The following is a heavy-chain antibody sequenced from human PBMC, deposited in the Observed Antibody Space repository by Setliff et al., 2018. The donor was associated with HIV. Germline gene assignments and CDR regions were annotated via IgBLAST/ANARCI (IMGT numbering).Heavy chain of an antibody. V-gene: IGHV4-4*02. D-gene: IGHD3-3*01. Sequence: PSETLSLTCTVSGGSISSSNWWSWVRQPPGKGLEWIGEIYHSGSTNYDPSLKSRVTISVDTSKNQFSLKLSSVTAADTAVYYCARQSDFWSGYYDGAFDIWGQGTMVTVS. CDR2: IYHSGST. J-gene: IGHJ3*02. CDR1: GGSISSSNW. CDR3: ARQSDFWSGYYDGAFDI.